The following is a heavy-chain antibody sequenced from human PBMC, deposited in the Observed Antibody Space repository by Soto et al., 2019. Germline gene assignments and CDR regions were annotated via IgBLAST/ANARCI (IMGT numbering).Heavy chain of an antibody. V-gene: IGHV3-7*01. CDR1: GFTFSSYW. J-gene: IGHJ4*02. D-gene: IGHD3-10*01. CDR3: PSYGSGSYR. CDR2: IKQDGSEK. Sequence: EVQLVESGGGLVQPGGSLRLSCAASGFTFSSYWMSWVRQAPGKGLEWVANIKQDGSEKYYVDSVKGRFTISRDNAKNSLYLQMKSLRAEDTAVYYCPSYGSGSYRWGQGTLVTVSS.